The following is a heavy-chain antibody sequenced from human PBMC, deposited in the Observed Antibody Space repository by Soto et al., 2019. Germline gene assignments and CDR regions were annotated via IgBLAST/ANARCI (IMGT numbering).Heavy chain of an antibody. CDR3: AREGSYCSSTSCYTLTWFDP. J-gene: IGHJ5*02. V-gene: IGHV4-4*07. CDR2: IYTSGST. Sequence: QVQLQESGPGLVKPSETLSLTCTVSGGSISSYYWNWIRQPAGKGLEWIGRIYTSGSTNYNPSLQSRVTMSVDTSKKQFSLKLSSVTAADTAVYYCAREGSYCSSTSCYTLTWFDPWGQGTLVTVSS. CDR1: GGSISSYY. D-gene: IGHD2-2*01.